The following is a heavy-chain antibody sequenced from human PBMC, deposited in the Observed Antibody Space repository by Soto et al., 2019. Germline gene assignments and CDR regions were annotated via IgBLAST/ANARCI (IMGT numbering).Heavy chain of an antibody. CDR1: GFTFSSYA. J-gene: IGHJ5*02. D-gene: IGHD4-4*01. Sequence: GGSLRLSCAASGFTFSSYAMSWVRQAPGKGLEWVSAITGSGGSTYYADSVKGRFTISRDNSRNTLYLQMNSLRAEDTALYYCARLGATVTKIGKNWFDPWGQGTLVTVSS. V-gene: IGHV3-23*01. CDR2: ITGSGGST. CDR3: ARLGATVTKIGKNWFDP.